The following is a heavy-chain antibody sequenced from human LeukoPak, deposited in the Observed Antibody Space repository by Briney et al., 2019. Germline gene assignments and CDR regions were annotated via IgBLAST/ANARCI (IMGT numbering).Heavy chain of an antibody. Sequence: PGGSLRLSCAASGFTVISNYMSWVRQAPGKGLEWVSVIYSGGNTYYADSVKGRFTISRDNSKNTLYLQMNSLRAEDTAMYYCARDLKHYYDSSGSGWGQGTLVTVSS. D-gene: IGHD3-22*01. CDR3: ARDLKHYYDSSGSG. V-gene: IGHV3-53*01. J-gene: IGHJ4*02. CDR1: GFTVISNY. CDR2: IYSGGNT.